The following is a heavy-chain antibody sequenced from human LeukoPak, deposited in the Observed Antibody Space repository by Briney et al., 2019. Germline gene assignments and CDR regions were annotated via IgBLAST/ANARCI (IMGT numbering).Heavy chain of an antibody. V-gene: IGHV1-8*01. CDR3: ARGRGRFLEWLTARDYYYYGMDV. CDR2: MNPKRGNT. Sequence: ASVKVSCKASGYTFTSYDINWVRQATGQGLEWMGLMNPKRGNTGYAQKFQGRVTMTRNTSISTAYMELSRLRSEDTAVYYCARGRGRFLEWLTARDYYYYGMDVWGQGNTVTVSS. J-gene: IGHJ6*02. CDR1: GYTFTSYD. D-gene: IGHD3-3*01.